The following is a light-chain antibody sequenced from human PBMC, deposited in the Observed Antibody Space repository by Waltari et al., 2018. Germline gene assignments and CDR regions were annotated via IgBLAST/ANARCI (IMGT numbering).Light chain of an antibody. CDR2: AAS. CDR1: QGIINY. Sequence: DIQMTQSPSSLSASVGDRVTITCRASQGIINYLAWYQQRPGQVPKLLLYAASILQSGVPSRFSGSGYATEFTLTITSLQPEDVATYYCQNYNSAPRRFTFGPGTKVDIK. CDR3: QNYNSAPRRFT. V-gene: IGKV1-27*01. J-gene: IGKJ3*01.